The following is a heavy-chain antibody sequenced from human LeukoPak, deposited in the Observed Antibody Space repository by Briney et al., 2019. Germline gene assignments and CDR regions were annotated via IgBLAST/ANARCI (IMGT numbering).Heavy chain of an antibody. D-gene: IGHD5-18*01. V-gene: IGHV3-30*02. CDR1: GFSFNNYG. CDR2: IRYDGNNE. J-gene: IGHJ4*02. Sequence: GGSLRLSCAASGFSFNNYGMHWVRQAPGKGLEWVAFIRYDGNNEYYADSVKGRFTISRDNSKNTLYLQMNSLRAEDTAVYYCARQGGSYGLIDYWGQGTLVTVSS. CDR3: ARQGGSYGLIDY.